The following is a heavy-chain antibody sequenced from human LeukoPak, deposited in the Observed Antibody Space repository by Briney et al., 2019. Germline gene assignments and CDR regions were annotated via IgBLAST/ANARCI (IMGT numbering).Heavy chain of an antibody. V-gene: IGHV1-58*01. CDR2: IVVGSGNT. J-gene: IGHJ4*02. CDR3: ARSSFKYDFWSGYHMDPLDY. CDR1: GFTFTSSA. Sequence: SVTVSCTASGFTFTSSAVQWVRQARGQRLEWIGWIVVGSGNTNYAQKFQERVTITRDMSTSAAYMELSSLRSEDTAVYYCARSSFKYDFWSGYHMDPLDYWGQGTLVTVSS. D-gene: IGHD3-3*01.